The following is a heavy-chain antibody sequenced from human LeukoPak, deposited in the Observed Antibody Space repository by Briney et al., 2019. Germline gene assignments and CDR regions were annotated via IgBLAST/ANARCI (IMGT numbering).Heavy chain of an antibody. CDR3: SSVRSGSYYLDY. CDR2: INHSGST. CDR1: GGPFSGYY. V-gene: IGHV4-34*01. Sequence: PSETLSLTCAVYGGPFSGYYWSWIRQPPGKGLEWIGEINHSGSTNYNPSLKSRVTISVDTSKNQFSLKLSSVTAADTAVYYCSSVRSGSYYLDYWGQGTLVTVSS. D-gene: IGHD1-26*01. J-gene: IGHJ4*02.